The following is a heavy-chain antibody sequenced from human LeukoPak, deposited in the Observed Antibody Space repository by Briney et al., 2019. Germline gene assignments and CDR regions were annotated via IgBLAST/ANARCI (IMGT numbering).Heavy chain of an antibody. D-gene: IGHD3-10*01. Sequence: PSETLSLTCTVSGGSFSTYYWSWIRQPAGKGLEWIGHIYTSGTTNYNPSLKSRVTMSIDTSKNQFSLKLSSVTAADTAIYYCARDAKYYYGSRTYFFFEYWGQGTLLSVSS. V-gene: IGHV4-4*07. CDR3: ARDAKYYYGSRTYFFFEY. J-gene: IGHJ4*02. CDR2: IYTSGTT. CDR1: GGSFSTYY.